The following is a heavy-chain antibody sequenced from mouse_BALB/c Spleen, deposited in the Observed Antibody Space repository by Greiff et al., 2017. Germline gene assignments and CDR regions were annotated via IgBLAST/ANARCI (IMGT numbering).Heavy chain of an antibody. CDR2: IWSGGST. D-gene: IGHD2-1*01. CDR1: GFSLTSYG. Sequence: VQLPQSGPGLVQPSQSLSITCTVSGFSLTSYGVHWVRQSPGKGLEWLGVIWSGGSTDYNAAFISRLSISKDKSKSQVFFKMKSQQANDTARYYCARNRGNYGYAMGCRGEGASVADS. CDR3: ARNRGNYGYAMGC. V-gene: IGHV2-2*02. J-gene: IGHJ4*01.